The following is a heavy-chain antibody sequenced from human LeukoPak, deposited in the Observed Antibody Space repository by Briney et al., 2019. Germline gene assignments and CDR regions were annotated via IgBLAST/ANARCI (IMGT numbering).Heavy chain of an antibody. CDR2: ISYIGST. V-gene: IGHV4-59*11. CDR1: GGSFTTHY. CDR3: ASDSISMNAFDA. D-gene: IGHD3-22*01. J-gene: IGHJ3*01. Sequence: SETLSLTCTVSGGSFTTHYWSWIRQPPGKGLEWIGYISYIGSTDYNPSLKSRVTISIDTSNNEVSLMLTSVTAADTAVYYCASDSISMNAFDAWGQGTMVTVSS.